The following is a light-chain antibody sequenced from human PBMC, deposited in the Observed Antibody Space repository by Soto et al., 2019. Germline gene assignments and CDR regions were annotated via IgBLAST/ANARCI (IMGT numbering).Light chain of an antibody. V-gene: IGLV2-14*01. CDR3: TSYTSTSTVV. J-gene: IGLJ2*01. CDR2: EVS. Sequence: QSALTQPASVSGSPGQSITISCTGTSSDVGGYNYVSWYQQHPGKAPKLTIYEVSSRPSGISHRFSGSKSGNTASLTISGLQAEDEADYYCTSYTSTSTVVFGGGTKVTVL. CDR1: SSDVGGYNY.